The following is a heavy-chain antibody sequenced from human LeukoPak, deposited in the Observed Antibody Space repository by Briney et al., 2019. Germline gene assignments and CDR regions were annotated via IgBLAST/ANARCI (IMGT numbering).Heavy chain of an antibody. D-gene: IGHD3-10*01. CDR3: ARAYYYGSGSSYNGFLFFDY. V-gene: IGHV1-8*01. J-gene: IGHJ4*02. Sequence: ASVKVSCKASGYTFTSYDINWVRQATGQGLEWMGWMNPNSGNTGYAQKFQGRVTMTRNTSISTAYMELSSLRSEDTAVYYCARAYYYGSGSSYNGFLFFDYWGQGTLVTVSS. CDR1: GYTFTSYD. CDR2: MNPNSGNT.